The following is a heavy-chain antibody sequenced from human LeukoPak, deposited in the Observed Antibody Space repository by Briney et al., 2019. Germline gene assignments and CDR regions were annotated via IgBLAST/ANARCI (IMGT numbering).Heavy chain of an antibody. CDR1: GFTFSSYA. J-gene: IGHJ6*02. CDR3: ARVDCSGGSCYRYYYYGMDV. Sequence: GGSLRLSCAASGFTFSSYAMSWVRQAPGKGLEWVSVIYSGGSTYYADSVKGRFTISRHNSKNTLYLQMNSLRAEDTAVYYCARVDCSGGSCYRYYYYGMDVWGQGTTVTVSS. D-gene: IGHD2-15*01. V-gene: IGHV3-53*04. CDR2: IYSGGST.